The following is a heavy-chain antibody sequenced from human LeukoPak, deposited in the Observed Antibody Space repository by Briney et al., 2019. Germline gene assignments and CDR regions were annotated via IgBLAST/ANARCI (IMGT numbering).Heavy chain of an antibody. CDR1: GFTFSSYS. Sequence: NAGGSLTLSCAASGFTFSSYSMNWVRQAPGKGLERVSSISSSSSYIYYADSVKGRFTISRDNAKNSLYLQMNSLRAEDTAVYYCARGITIFGVVIDYWGQGTLVTVSS. V-gene: IGHV3-21*01. CDR2: ISSSSSYI. J-gene: IGHJ4*02. CDR3: ARGITIFGVVIDY. D-gene: IGHD3-3*01.